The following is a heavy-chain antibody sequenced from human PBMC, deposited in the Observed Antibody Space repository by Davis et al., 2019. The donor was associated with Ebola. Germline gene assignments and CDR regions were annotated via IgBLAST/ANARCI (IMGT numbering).Heavy chain of an antibody. J-gene: IGHJ4*02. CDR2: TSGSGGST. CDR1: GFTFSSYA. V-gene: IGHV3-23*01. Sequence: PGGSLRLSCAASGFTFSSYAMSWVRQAPGKGLEWVSATSGSGGSTYYADSVKGRFTISRDNSKNTLYLQMNSLRAEDTAVYYCARIRGSYYGRYFDYWGQGTLVTVSS. CDR3: ARIRGSYYGRYFDY. D-gene: IGHD1-26*01.